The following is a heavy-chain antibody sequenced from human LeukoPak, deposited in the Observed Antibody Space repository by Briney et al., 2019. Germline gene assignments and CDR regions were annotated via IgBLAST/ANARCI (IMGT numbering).Heavy chain of an antibody. D-gene: IGHD1-1*01. V-gene: IGHV4-31*03. CDR2: NDYTWSA. CDR1: SRSISSGGYY. Sequence: SETLSLTCTVSSRSISSGGYYWSWIRQHPGKGLEWIGYNDYTWSAYYNPALKSRITISVDTSKNQLSLELTAVTAAEKAGYYCLRDPTTTRGAFDIWGQGTMVTVSS. J-gene: IGHJ3*02. CDR3: LRDPTTTRGAFDI.